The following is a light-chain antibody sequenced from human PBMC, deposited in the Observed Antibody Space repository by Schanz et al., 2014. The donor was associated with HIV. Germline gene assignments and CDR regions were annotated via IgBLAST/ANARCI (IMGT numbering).Light chain of an antibody. V-gene: IGLV2-14*03. CDR3: SSYTSTSTLV. Sequence: QSALTQPASVSGSPGQSITISCIGTNSDVGGYNSVSWYQQHPGKAPKLLIYDVDYRPSVVADRFSGSKSGITASLTITGLQAEDEAEYYCSSYTSTSTLVFGTGTKLTVL. J-gene: IGLJ1*01. CDR2: DVD. CDR1: NSDVGGYNS.